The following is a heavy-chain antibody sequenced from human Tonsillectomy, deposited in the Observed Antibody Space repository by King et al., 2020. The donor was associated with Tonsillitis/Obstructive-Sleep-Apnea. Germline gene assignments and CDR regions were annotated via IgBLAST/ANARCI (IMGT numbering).Heavy chain of an antibody. J-gene: IGHJ1*01. CDR2: ISSSSSYI. V-gene: IGHV3-21*01. Sequence: VQLVESGGGLVKPGGSLRLSCAASGFTFSSYSMNWVRQAPGKGLEWVSSISSSSSYIYYADSVKGRFTISRDNAKNSLYLQMNSLRAEDTAVYYCARVPRITIFGVVIRTFQQWGQGTLVTVSS. CDR1: GFTFSSYS. D-gene: IGHD3-3*01. CDR3: ARVPRITIFGVVIRTFQQ.